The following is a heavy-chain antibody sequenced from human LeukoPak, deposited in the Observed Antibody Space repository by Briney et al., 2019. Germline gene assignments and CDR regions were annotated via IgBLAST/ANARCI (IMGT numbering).Heavy chain of an antibody. D-gene: IGHD3-22*01. CDR1: GYTFTSYA. V-gene: IGHV7-4-1*02. CDR2: INTNTGNP. J-gene: IGHJ4*02. Sequence: ASVKVSCKASGYTFTSYAMNWVRQAPGQGLEWMGWINTNTGNPTYAQGFTGRFVFSLDTSVSTAYLQISSLKAEDTAVYYCARDGSLYYYDSSGYYRNWGQGTLVTVSS. CDR3: ARDGSLYYYDSSGYYRN.